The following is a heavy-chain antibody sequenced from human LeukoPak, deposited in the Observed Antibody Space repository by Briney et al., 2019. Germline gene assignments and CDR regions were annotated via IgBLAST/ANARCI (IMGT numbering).Heavy chain of an antibody. CDR3: AELGIAMIGGV. J-gene: IGHJ6*04. Sequence: GGSLRLSCAASGFIFSSHGMNWVRQAPGKGLEWVSYISSSGSTIYYADSVKGRFTISRDNAKNSLYLQMNSLRAEDTAVYYCAELGIAMIGGVWGKGTTVTVSS. D-gene: IGHD3-10*02. CDR2: ISSSGSTI. V-gene: IGHV3-48*04. CDR1: GFIFSSHG.